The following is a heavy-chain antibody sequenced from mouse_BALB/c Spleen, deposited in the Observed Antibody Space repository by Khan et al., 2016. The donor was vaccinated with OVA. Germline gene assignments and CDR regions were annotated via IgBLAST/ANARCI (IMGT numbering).Heavy chain of an antibody. Sequence: VQLQQSGPELVEPGASVKMSCKASGYTFTNYVIHWVKQKPGQGLEWIGYINPDNAGTRYNEKFKGKATLTSDIYSTSAYMELLSLTSEDSAFYYCAREASSWDFSFPYWGQGTLVTVSA. D-gene: IGHD4-1*01. V-gene: IGHV1S136*01. CDR2: INPDNAGT. CDR1: GYTFTNYV. CDR3: AREASSWDFSFPY. J-gene: IGHJ3*01.